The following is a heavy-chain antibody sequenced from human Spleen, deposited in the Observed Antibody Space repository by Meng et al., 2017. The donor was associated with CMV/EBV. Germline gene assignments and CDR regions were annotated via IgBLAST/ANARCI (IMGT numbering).Heavy chain of an antibody. CDR3: ARGAYYYYGMDA. V-gene: IGHV4-59*01. Sequence: GSLRLSCTVSGGSISTYYWSWIRQPPGKGLEWIGYVYYSGSTNNNPSLKSRVTISVDTSKNQFSLKLSSVTAADTAVYYCARGAYYYYGMDAWGHGTTVTVSS. CDR2: VYYSGST. CDR1: GGSISTYY. J-gene: IGHJ6*02.